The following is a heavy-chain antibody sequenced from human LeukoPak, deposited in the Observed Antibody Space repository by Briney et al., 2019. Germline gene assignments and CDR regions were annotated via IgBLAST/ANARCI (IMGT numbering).Heavy chain of an antibody. Sequence: SETLSPTCTVSGGSISSYYWSWIRQPPGKGLEWIGYIYYSGSTNYNPSLKSRVTISVDTSKNQFSLKLSSVTAADTAVYYCARGGEVRGFWFDPWGQGTLVTVSS. CDR1: GGSISSYY. CDR2: IYYSGST. CDR3: ARGGEVRGFWFDP. V-gene: IGHV4-59*01. J-gene: IGHJ5*02. D-gene: IGHD3-16*01.